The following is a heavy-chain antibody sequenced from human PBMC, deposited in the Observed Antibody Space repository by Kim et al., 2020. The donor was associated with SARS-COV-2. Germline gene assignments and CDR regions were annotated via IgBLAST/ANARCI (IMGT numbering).Heavy chain of an antibody. Sequence: GGSLRLSCAASGFTFSSYWMSWVRQAPGKGLEWVANIKQDGSEKYYVDSVKGRFTISRDNAKNSLYLQMNSLRAEDTAVYYCARRYYGSGSYFKDAEYFQHWGQGTLVTVSS. J-gene: IGHJ1*01. CDR3: ARRYYGSGSYFKDAEYFQH. D-gene: IGHD3-10*01. V-gene: IGHV3-7*01. CDR1: GFTFSSYW. CDR2: IKQDGSEK.